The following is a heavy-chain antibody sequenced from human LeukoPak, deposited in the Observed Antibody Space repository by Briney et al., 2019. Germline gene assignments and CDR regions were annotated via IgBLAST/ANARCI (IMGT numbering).Heavy chain of an antibody. V-gene: IGHV1-2*06. CDR2: INPNSGGT. J-gene: IGHJ5*02. Sequence: ASVTVSCTASGYTFTGYYMHWVRQAPGQGLEWMGRINPNSGGTNYAQKFQGRVTMTRDTSISTAYMELSRLRSDDTAVNYCARDKDSSGYGFWFDPWGQGTLVTVSS. CDR3: ARDKDSSGYGFWFDP. CDR1: GYTFTGYY. D-gene: IGHD3-22*01.